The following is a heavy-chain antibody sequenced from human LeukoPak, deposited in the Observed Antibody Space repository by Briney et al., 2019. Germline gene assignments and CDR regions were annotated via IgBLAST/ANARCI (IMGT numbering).Heavy chain of an antibody. CDR1: GFTFNSYW. J-gene: IGHJ4*02. Sequence: GGSLRLSCAASGFTFNSYWMHWVRQAPGKGVVWVSRINSDGSSTSYADSVKGRFTISRDNAKNTLYLQMNSLRAEDTAVYYCARSVAVVTATFGYWGQGTLVTVSS. D-gene: IGHD2-15*01. CDR3: ARSVAVVTATFGY. V-gene: IGHV3-74*01. CDR2: INSDGSST.